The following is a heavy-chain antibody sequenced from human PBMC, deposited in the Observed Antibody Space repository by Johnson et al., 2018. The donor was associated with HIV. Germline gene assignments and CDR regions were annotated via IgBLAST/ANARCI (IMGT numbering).Heavy chain of an antibody. CDR2: ISYDGSNK. Sequence: QEQLVESGGGVVQPGRSLRLSCAASGFAFSSYGMHWVRQAPGKGLEWVAIISYDGSNKYYADSVKGRFTISRDNSKNTLYLQMNSLRAEDTAVYYCAKAGAVAGPGIDAFDIWGQGTMVTVSS. J-gene: IGHJ3*02. CDR1: GFAFSSYG. D-gene: IGHD6-19*01. CDR3: AKAGAVAGPGIDAFDI. V-gene: IGHV3-30*18.